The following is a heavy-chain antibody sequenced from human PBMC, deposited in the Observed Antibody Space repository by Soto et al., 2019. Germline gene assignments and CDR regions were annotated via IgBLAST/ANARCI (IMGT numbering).Heavy chain of an antibody. V-gene: IGHV3-30-3*01. CDR3: AYGMDV. J-gene: IGHJ6*02. CDR1: GFTFSSYA. Sequence: GGSLRLSCAASGFTFSSYAMHWVRQAPGKGLEWVALISYDGSDKDYADSVKGRFTISRDNSRNALFLEMNSLGAGDTAGDYCAYGMDVWGQGTTVTVSS. CDR2: ISYDGSDK.